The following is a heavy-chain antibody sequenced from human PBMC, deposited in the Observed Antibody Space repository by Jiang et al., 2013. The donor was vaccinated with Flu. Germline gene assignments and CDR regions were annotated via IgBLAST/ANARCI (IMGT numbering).Heavy chain of an antibody. CDR2: IYHSGST. Sequence: VSGGSISSSNWWSWVRQPPGKGLEWIGEIYHSGSTNYNPSLKSRVTISVDKSKNQFSLKLSSVTAADTAVYYCARELPAALGGFDYWGQGTLVTVSS. CDR1: GGSISSSNW. D-gene: IGHD2-2*01. CDR3: ARELPAALGGFDY. V-gene: IGHV4-4*02. J-gene: IGHJ4*02.